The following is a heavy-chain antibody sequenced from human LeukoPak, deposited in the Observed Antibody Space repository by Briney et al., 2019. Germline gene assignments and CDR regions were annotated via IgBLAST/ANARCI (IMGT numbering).Heavy chain of an antibody. CDR2: ISYDGSN. J-gene: IGHJ4*02. Sequence: GGSLRLSCAASGITFSSYAMHWVRQAPGKGLEWVAVISYDGSNNYADSVKGRFTISRDNSKNTLYLQMNSLRAEDTAVYYCARGSPTEWGQGTLVTVSS. CDR3: ARGSPTE. V-gene: IGHV3-30*04. D-gene: IGHD4-17*01. CDR1: GITFSSYA.